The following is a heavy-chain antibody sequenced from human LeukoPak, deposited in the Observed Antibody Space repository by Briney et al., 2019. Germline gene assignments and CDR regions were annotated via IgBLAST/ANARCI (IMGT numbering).Heavy chain of an antibody. CDR2: ISSSGSTI. Sequence: GGSLRLSCAASGFTFSSYEMNWVRQAPGKGLEWVSYISSSGSTIYYADSVKGRFTISRDNAKNSLYLQMNSLRAEDTAVYYCARGDKNYGESFDYWGQGTLVTVSS. D-gene: IGHD3-10*01. J-gene: IGHJ4*02. V-gene: IGHV3-48*03. CDR3: ARGDKNYGESFDY. CDR1: GFTFSSYE.